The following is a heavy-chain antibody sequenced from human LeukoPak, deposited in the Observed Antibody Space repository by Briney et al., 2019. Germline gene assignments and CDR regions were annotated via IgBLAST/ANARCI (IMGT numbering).Heavy chain of an antibody. Sequence: SETLSLTCSVSGYSITSGYYWGWVRQSPGRGLEWIGTIFHSGSIYYNPSLKSRVTLSVDTSKNQFSLILNSLTAADTALYYCARMGVSYYYDSSTYFPVAFDVWGQGTTVVVS. CDR2: IFHSGSI. CDR3: ARMGVSYYYDSSTYFPVAFDV. D-gene: IGHD3-22*01. J-gene: IGHJ3*01. V-gene: IGHV4-38-2*01. CDR1: GYSITSGYY.